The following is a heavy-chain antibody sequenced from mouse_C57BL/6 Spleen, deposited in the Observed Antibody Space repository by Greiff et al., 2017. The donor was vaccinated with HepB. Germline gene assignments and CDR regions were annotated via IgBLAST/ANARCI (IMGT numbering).Heavy chain of an antibody. V-gene: IGHV1-81*01. Sequence: VKLMESGAELARPGASVKLSCKASGYTFTSYGISWVKQRTGQGLEWIGEIYPRSGNTYYNEKFKGKATLTADKSSSTAYMELRSLTSEDSTVYFCARPYYYGSLFDYWGQGTTLTVSS. D-gene: IGHD1-1*01. CDR1: GYTFTSYG. CDR2: IYPRSGNT. CDR3: ARPYYYGSLFDY. J-gene: IGHJ2*01.